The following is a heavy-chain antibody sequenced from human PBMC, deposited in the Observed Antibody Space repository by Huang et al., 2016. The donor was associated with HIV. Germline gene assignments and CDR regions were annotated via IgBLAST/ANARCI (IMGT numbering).Heavy chain of an antibody. V-gene: IGHV4-34*01. CDR3: ARGRKWLHMRGAYYLDD. D-gene: IGHD3-22*01. CDR2: INHSGST. Sequence: QEWGAGLLKPSETLSLTCAVYGGSFTTYYWTWVRQLPGKGLEWIWEINHSGSTNYNPSLKTRLRISIDTSKNLFSLKMKSLTAADTAVYYCARGRKWLHMRGAYYLDDWSQGTLVIVSS. J-gene: IGHJ4*02. CDR1: GGSFTTYY.